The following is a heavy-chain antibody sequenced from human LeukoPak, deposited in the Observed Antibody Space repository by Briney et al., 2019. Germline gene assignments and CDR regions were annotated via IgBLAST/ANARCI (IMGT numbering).Heavy chain of an antibody. CDR2: VTPCGDGT. V-gene: IGHV3-23*01. Sequence: GALLLPCASSRFPFDSYAMSWLRQAPGKGLEWVSTVTPCGDGTYFADSVKGRFTLSRDNSKNTLYLQLNSLRAEDTAIYYCANNGGVAVALSFDNWGQAT. J-gene: IGHJ4*02. D-gene: IGHD6-19*01. CDR3: ANNGGVAVALSFDN. CDR1: RFPFDSYA.